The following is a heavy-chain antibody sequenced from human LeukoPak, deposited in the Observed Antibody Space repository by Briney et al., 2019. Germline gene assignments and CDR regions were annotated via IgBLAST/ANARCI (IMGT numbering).Heavy chain of an antibody. D-gene: IGHD5-24*01. V-gene: IGHV4-34*01. CDR2: INQSGTT. CDR1: GGSIRGYY. Sequence: SETLSLTCAYGGSIRGYYWNWSRQPPGKGLAWIGGINQSGTTKYNPFLRGRVTISLDPSKNQCSLAVRSVSAADTAVYYCSTSNPFRERRNAFHIWGQETVVTVSS. J-gene: IGHJ3*02. CDR3: STSNPFRERRNAFHI.